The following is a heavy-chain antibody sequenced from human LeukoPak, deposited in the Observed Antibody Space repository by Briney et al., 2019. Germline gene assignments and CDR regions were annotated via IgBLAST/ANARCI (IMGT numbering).Heavy chain of an antibody. CDR2: IYTSGST. V-gene: IGHV4-61*02. CDR1: GGSISSGSYY. CDR3: ARSHYGSGTYYYFDY. D-gene: IGHD3-10*01. Sequence: PSQTPSLTCTVSGGSISSGSYYWSWIRQPAGKGLEWIGRIYTSGSTNYNPSLKSRVTISIDTSKNQFSLKLSSVTAADTAVYYCARSHYGSGTYYYFDYWGQGTLVTVSS. J-gene: IGHJ4*02.